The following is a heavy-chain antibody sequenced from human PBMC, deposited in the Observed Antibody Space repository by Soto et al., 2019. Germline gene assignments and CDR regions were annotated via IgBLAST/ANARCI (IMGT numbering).Heavy chain of an antibody. V-gene: IGHV1-58*02. CDR3: AADRLAYCGGDCYSPPPYGMDV. J-gene: IGHJ6*02. CDR1: GFTFTSSA. D-gene: IGHD2-21*02. CDR2: IVVGSGNT. Sequence: SVKVSCKASGFTFTSSAMQWVRQARGQRLEWIGWIVVGSGNTNYAQKFQERVTITRDMSTSTAYMELSSLRSEDTAVFYCAADRLAYCGGDCYSPPPYGMDVWGQGTTVTVS.